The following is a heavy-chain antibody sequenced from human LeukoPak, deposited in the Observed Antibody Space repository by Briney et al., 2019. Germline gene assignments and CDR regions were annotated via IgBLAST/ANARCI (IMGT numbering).Heavy chain of an antibody. D-gene: IGHD3-10*01. Sequence: GGSLRLSCAAFGFTFSNYAINWVRQAPGKGLEWVSSITGSGGGTYYADSVKGRFNISRDNSKNTLYLQMNSLRAEDTAVYYCAKDRWVSGSDNYYTLFDYWGQGTQVTVSS. J-gene: IGHJ4*02. CDR3: AKDRWVSGSDNYYTLFDY. CDR2: ITGSGGGT. CDR1: GFTFSNYA. V-gene: IGHV3-23*01.